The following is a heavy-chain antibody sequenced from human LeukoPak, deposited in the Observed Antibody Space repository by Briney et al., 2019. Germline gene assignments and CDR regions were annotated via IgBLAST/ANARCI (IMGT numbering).Heavy chain of an antibody. Sequence: GASVKVSCKASGYTFTGYYMHWVRQAPGQGLEWMGWINPNSGGTNYAQKFQGRVTMTRDTSISTAYMELSRLRSDDTAVYYCARALYSYGGPMENYWGQGTLVIVSS. V-gene: IGHV1-2*02. CDR3: ARALYSYGGPMENY. J-gene: IGHJ4*02. CDR1: GYTFTGYY. CDR2: INPNSGGT. D-gene: IGHD5-18*01.